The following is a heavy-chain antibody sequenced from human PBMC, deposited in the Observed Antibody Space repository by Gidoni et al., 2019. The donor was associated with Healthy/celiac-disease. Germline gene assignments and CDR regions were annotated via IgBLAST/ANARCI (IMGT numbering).Heavy chain of an antibody. D-gene: IGHD6-13*01. CDR1: GFTFDAYA. J-gene: IGHJ4*02. CDR3: AKDMGSSSWYSNGLGY. V-gene: IGHV3-43D*04. Sequence: DVQLVESGGVVVQPGGSLRLSCAASGFTFDAYALHWVRQAPGKGLEWVSLISWDGGSTYYAESVKGRFTISRDNSKNSLYLQMNSLRAEDTALYYCAKDMGSSSWYSNGLGYWGQGTLVTVSS. CDR2: ISWDGGST.